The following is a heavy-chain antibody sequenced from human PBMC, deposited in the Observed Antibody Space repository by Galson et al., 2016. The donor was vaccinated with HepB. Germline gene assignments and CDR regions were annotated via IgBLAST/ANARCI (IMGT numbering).Heavy chain of an antibody. V-gene: IGHV4-61*01. CDR2: ISYSGVT. J-gene: IGHJ4*02. D-gene: IGHD3-10*01. Sequence: SETLSLTCTVSGGSVSSGTYYWYWIRQPPGKGLECIGYISYSGVTNYNPSLKNRVTMSLDTSTNQFSLKLDSVTAADTALYYCATDAGGGSGSYYRRLDSWGPGTLITVSS. CDR1: GGSVSSGTYY. CDR3: ATDAGGGSGSYYRRLDS.